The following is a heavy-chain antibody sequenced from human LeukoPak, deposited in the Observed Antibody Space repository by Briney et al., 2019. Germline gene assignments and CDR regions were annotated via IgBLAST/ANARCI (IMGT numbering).Heavy chain of an antibody. V-gene: IGHV4-59*01. CDR3: ARTTYHYYMDV. Sequence: PSETLSLTCTVSGGSISSYYWSWIRQPPGKGLEWIGYIYYSGSTNYNPSLKSRVTISVDTSKNQFSLKLSSVTAADTAVYYCARTTYHYYMDVWGKGTTVTVSS. J-gene: IGHJ6*03. D-gene: IGHD1-1*01. CDR1: GGSISSYY. CDR2: IYYSGST.